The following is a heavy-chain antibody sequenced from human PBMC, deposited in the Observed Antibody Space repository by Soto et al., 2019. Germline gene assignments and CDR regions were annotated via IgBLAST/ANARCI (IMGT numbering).Heavy chain of an antibody. CDR3: ARDDYLTTHAYDD. CDR2: IYFSGSA. CDR1: GGSISSGDYF. J-gene: IGHJ4*02. D-gene: IGHD4-17*01. V-gene: IGHV4-31*03. Sequence: KTSETLSLTCTVSGGSISSGDYFWTWIRQLPGKGLEWMGYIYFSGSAYYNPSLKSRLTMSLDTSENQFSPRLTSVTAADTGLYCGARDDYLTTHAYDDWGQGVLVIVSS.